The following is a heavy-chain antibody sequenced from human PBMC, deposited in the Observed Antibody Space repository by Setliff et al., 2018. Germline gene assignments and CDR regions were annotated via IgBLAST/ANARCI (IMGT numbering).Heavy chain of an antibody. CDR1: GFTFSSYS. CDR3: ASDPRGYSYGSRSDY. D-gene: IGHD5-18*01. V-gene: IGHV3-66*02. Sequence: GGSLRLSCAASGFTFSSYSMSWVRQAPGKGLEWISSLYSAGSTYYADSVKGRFTISRDNSKNTLDLQMNSLRVEDTAVYYCASDPRGYSYGSRSDYWGQGTLVTVSS. CDR2: LYSAGST. J-gene: IGHJ4*02.